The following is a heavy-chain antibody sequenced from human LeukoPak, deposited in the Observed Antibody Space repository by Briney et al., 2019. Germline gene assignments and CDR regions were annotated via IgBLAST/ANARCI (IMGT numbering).Heavy chain of an antibody. V-gene: IGHV3-30*02. D-gene: IGHD3-10*01. CDR3: AYYYGSGSTRGYYFDY. CDR2: IRYDGNNK. Sequence: GGSLRLPCGASGFTFSNYGMLWVRQSPGKGLEWVAFIRYDGNNKLYADSMKGRFTISRDNSKNTLYLHINSLRAEDTAVYYCAYYYGSGSTRGYYFDYWGQGTLVTVSS. J-gene: IGHJ4*02. CDR1: GFTFSNYG.